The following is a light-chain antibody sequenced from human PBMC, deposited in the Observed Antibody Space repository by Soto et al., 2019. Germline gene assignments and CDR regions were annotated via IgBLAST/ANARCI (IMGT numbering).Light chain of an antibody. Sequence: DIQMTQSPSSLSASVGDRVTSTCQASQDISNYLNWYQQKPGKASKLLIYAASKLETGVPSRFSGSGYGTHFTLTISRLQPEDIATYYCQQYDNLPLTFGGGTKVEIK. CDR3: QQYDNLPLT. CDR2: AAS. V-gene: IGKV1-33*01. CDR1: QDISNY. J-gene: IGKJ4*01.